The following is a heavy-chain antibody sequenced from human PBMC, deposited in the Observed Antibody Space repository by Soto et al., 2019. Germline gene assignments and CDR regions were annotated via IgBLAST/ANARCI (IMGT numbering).Heavy chain of an antibody. V-gene: IGHV1-69*13. J-gene: IGHJ3*02. CDR1: GGTFSSYA. CDR3: ARGIEAARRDDAFDI. Sequence: SVKVSCKASGGTFSSYAISWVRQAPGQGLEWMGGIIPIFGTANYAQKFQGRVTITADESTSTAYMELSSLRSEDTAVYYCARGIEAARRDDAFDIWGQGTMVTVSS. CDR2: IIPIFGTA. D-gene: IGHD6-13*01.